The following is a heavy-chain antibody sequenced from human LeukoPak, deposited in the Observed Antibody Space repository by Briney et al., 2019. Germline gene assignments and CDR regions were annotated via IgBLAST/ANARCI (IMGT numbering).Heavy chain of an antibody. CDR2: IIPIFGTA. J-gene: IGHJ4*02. V-gene: IGHV1-69*13. Sequence: SVKVSCKASGGTFSSYAISWVRQAPGQGVEWMGGIIPIFGTANYAQKFQGRVTITADESTSTAYMELSSLRSEDTAVYYCAGGADVGLYTFDYWGEGTLVTVSS. CDR1: GGTFSSYA. D-gene: IGHD2-2*02. CDR3: AGGADVGLYTFDY.